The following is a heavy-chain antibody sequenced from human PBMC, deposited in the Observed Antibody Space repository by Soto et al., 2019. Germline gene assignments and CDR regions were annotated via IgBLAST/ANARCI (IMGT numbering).Heavy chain of an antibody. CDR3: ARGTGSGSFLIDY. CDR1: GFPFTSYA. CDR2: ISSDGSTI. D-gene: IGHD3-10*01. V-gene: IGHV3-30-3*01. Sequence: QVLLVESGGGVVQPGTSLTLSCAASGFPFTSYAMHWVRQTPEKGLQWLTIISSDGSTIHYVDSVKGRFTISRDNSKKTVYLQMNSLRADDTAVYYCARGTGSGSFLIDYWGQGTLVTVSS. J-gene: IGHJ4*02.